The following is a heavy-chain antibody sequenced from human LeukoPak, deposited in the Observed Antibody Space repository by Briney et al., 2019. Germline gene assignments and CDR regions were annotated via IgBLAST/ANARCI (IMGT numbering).Heavy chain of an antibody. V-gene: IGHV1-18*01. CDR2: ISANNGNT. CDR3: ARSGYPEPFDY. Sequence: ASVKVSCKASGYTFTSFGINWVRQAPGQGLEWLGWISANNGNTNYGQSVQGRVTVTTDTSTSTAYMDLRSLRSDDTAMYYCARSGYPEPFDYWGQGTLVTVSS. J-gene: IGHJ4*02. D-gene: IGHD3-3*01. CDR1: GYTFTSFG.